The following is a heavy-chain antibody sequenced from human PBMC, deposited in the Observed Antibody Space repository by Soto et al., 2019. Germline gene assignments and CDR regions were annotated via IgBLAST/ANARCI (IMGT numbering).Heavy chain of an antibody. V-gene: IGHV1-18*01. J-gene: IGHJ5*02. D-gene: IGHD1-26*01. CDR1: VYTFSSYD. Sequence: ASVKVSCKTSVYTFSSYDINWVRQAPGKGLEWMGWVSGHTGHTNYAQKFQGRLTMTKDTSTTTAYMELRSLTSDDTAVYYCARQNQVGSNCFDPWGRGTLVTVSS. CDR2: VSGHTGHT. CDR3: ARQNQVGSNCFDP.